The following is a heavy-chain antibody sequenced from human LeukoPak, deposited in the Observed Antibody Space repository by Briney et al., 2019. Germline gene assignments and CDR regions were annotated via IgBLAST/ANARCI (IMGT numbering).Heavy chain of an antibody. D-gene: IGHD3-9*01. CDR2: ITGSGGNT. CDR1: GFTFSNYA. Sequence: GSLRLSCAASGFTFSNYAMSWVRQAPGKGLEWVSAITGSGGNTYYADSVKGRFTISRDNSRNTVFLQMNSLRAEDTAVYYCAKWGDYDVLTGYYVSDYWGQGTLVTISS. V-gene: IGHV3-23*01. J-gene: IGHJ4*02. CDR3: AKWGDYDVLTGYYVSDY.